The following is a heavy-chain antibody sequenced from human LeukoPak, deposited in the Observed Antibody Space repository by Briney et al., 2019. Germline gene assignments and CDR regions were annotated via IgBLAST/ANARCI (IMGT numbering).Heavy chain of an antibody. CDR1: GGSFSGYY. CDR3: ARGRYSSSWNNDY. J-gene: IGHJ4*02. V-gene: IGHV4-34*01. D-gene: IGHD6-13*01. Sequence: PSETLSLTCAVYGGSFSGYYWSWIRQPPGKGLEWIGEINHSGSTNYNPSLKSRVTISVDTSKNQFSLKLSSVTAADTAVYYCARGRYSSSWNNDYWGQGTLVTVSS. CDR2: INHSGST.